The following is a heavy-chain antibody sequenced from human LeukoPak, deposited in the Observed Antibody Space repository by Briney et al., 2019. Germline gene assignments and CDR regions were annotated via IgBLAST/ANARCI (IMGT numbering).Heavy chain of an antibody. CDR2: ISYSGGST. Sequence: QPGGSLRLSCAASGCTFNNYAMSWVRQAPGKGLEWVSTISYSGGSTYYADSVKGRFTISRDNSKNTLYLQMNSLRAEDTAVYYCAKDSGSGYWDYWGQGTLVTVSS. J-gene: IGHJ4*02. D-gene: IGHD3-3*01. V-gene: IGHV3-23*01. CDR1: GCTFNNYA. CDR3: AKDSGSGYWDY.